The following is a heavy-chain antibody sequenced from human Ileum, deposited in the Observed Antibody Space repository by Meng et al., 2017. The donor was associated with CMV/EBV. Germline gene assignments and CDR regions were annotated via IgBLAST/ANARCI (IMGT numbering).Heavy chain of an antibody. CDR2: ISSSSSHI. Sequence: GESLKISCAASGFTFSSYSMNWVRQAPGKGLEWVSSISSSSSHIYYADSVKGRFTISRDNSKNTLYLQMDSLRPDDTAVYFCARTLVVFGISETYTNDFDSWGQGAMVTVSS. CDR1: GFTFSSYS. CDR3: ARTLVVFGISETYTNDFDS. D-gene: IGHD2-15*01. V-gene: IGHV3-21*04. J-gene: IGHJ4*02.